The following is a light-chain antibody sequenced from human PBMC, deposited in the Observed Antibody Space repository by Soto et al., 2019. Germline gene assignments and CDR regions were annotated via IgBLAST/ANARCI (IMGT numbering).Light chain of an antibody. Sequence: EIQMTQSPASLSSSVGDRVTITCRASQGIRNELGWYQQKPGKAPKRLISGASNLESGVPSRFSGSGSGTEFTLTISSLQPEDFATYYCSQYNSYPRMFGQGTKVEIK. J-gene: IGKJ1*01. CDR2: GAS. CDR1: QGIRNE. CDR3: SQYNSYPRM. V-gene: IGKV1-17*01.